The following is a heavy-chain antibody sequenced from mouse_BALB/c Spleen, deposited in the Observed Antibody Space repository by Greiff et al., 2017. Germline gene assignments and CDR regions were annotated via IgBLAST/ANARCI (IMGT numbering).Heavy chain of an antibody. V-gene: IGHV5-6-4*01. CDR1: GFTFSSYT. J-gene: IGHJ2*01. Sequence: EVKLMESGGGLVKPGGSLKLSCAASGFTFSSYTMSWVRQTPEKRLEWVATISSGGSYTYYPDSVKGRFTISRDNAKNTLYLQMSSLKSEDTAMYYCTRGDDYDVFDYWGQGTTLTVSS. D-gene: IGHD2-4*01. CDR2: ISSGGSYT. CDR3: TRGDDYDVFDY.